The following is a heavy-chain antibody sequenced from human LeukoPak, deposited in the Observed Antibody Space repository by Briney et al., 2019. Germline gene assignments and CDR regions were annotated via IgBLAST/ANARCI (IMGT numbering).Heavy chain of an antibody. J-gene: IGHJ4*02. D-gene: IGHD3-3*01. Sequence: GASVKVSCKASGYTFTSYGISWVRQAPGQGLEWMGGIIPIFGTANYAQKFQGRVTITADESTSTAYMELSSLRSEDTAVYYCATSKGTYYDFWSGYPIFDYWGQGTPVTVSS. CDR3: ATSKGTYYDFWSGYPIFDY. CDR1: GYTFTSYG. CDR2: IIPIFGTA. V-gene: IGHV1-69*13.